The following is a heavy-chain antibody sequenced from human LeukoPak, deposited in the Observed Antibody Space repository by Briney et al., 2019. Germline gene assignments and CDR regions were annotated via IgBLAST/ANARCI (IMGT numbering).Heavy chain of an antibody. CDR3: TRDTRENVGYESRDWFDP. J-gene: IGHJ5*02. D-gene: IGHD5-12*01. CDR1: GFTFGDYA. Sequence: KPGRSLRLSCTASGFTFGDYAMSWFRQAPGKGLEWVGFIRSKAYGGTTEYAASVKGRFTISRDDSKSIAYLQMNSLKTEDTAVYYCTRDTRENVGYESRDWFDPWGQGTLVTVSS. CDR2: IRSKAYGGTT. V-gene: IGHV3-49*05.